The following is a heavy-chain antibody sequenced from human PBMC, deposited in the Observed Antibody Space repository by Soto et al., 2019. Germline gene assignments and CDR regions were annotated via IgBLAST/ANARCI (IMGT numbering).Heavy chain of an antibody. V-gene: IGHV3-11*03. CDR3: AKPIGGLFFDS. CDR2: ISSSSSYT. CDR1: GFTFSDYY. Sequence: VGSLRLSCAASGFTFSDYYMSWIRQAPGKGLEWVSYISSSSSYTNYADSVKGRFTISRDNAKNSLYLQMDTLEVEDTAIYYCAKPIGGLFFDSWGQGTLVTVSS. J-gene: IGHJ4*02.